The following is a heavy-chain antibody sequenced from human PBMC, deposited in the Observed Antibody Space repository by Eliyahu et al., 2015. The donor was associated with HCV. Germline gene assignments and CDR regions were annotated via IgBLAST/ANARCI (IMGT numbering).Heavy chain of an antibody. CDR1: GGTFAXYA. Sequence: QVQLVQSGAEVKKPGSSXKVSCKASGGTFAXYAISWVRXAPGQGLEWMGGIIPXFGTANYAQKFQGRVTITADESTSTAYMELSSLRSEDTAVYYCARGVSTAGDSSGYYLYYWGQGTLVTVSS. J-gene: IGHJ4*02. V-gene: IGHV1-69*01. CDR2: IIPXFGTA. CDR3: ARGVSTAGDSSGYYLYY. D-gene: IGHD3-22*01.